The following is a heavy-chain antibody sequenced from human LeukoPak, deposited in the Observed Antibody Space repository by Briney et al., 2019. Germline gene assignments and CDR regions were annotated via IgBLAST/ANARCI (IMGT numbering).Heavy chain of an antibody. CDR1: GGSISSYY. Sequence: SETLSLTCTVSGGSISSYYWSWIRQPPGKGLEWIGYIYYSGSTNYNPSLKSRVTIPVDTSKNQFSLKLSSVTAADTAVYYCARSSTVTTMVLAFDIWGQGTMVTVSS. CDR3: ARSSTVTTMVLAFDI. V-gene: IGHV4-59*01. D-gene: IGHD4-17*01. J-gene: IGHJ3*02. CDR2: IYYSGST.